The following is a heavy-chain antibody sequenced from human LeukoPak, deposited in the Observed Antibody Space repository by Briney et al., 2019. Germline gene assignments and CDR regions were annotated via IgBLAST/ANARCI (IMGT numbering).Heavy chain of an antibody. V-gene: IGHV4-59*08. CDR2: IYNNGKT. J-gene: IGHJ3*01. CDR3: ARLRNTNTFTF. D-gene: IGHD1/OR15-1a*01. CDR1: GASTSSYY. Sequence: SETLSLNCTVSGASTSSYYWSWVRQPPGKGLEYIGYIYNNGKTNYNPSLKSGGTISAETSKNQLSLKLSSVTAADTAVYFCARLRNTNTFTFWSQGTMVTVSS.